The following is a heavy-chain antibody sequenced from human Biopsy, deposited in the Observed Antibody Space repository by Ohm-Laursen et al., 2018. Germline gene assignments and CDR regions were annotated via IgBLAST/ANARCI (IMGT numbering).Heavy chain of an antibody. V-gene: IGHV4-59*01. D-gene: IGHD3-22*01. CDR2: VYYTGST. Sequence: SDTLSLTCTVSGGSIKSYYWSWIRQPPGKGLQWIGYVYYTGSTDYNPSLQSRVTISVDTSKNHFSLRLRSVTPADTAIYYCARDRGYYSDRTVPGYFDLWGRGTLVTVSS. CDR1: GGSIKSYY. J-gene: IGHJ2*01. CDR3: ARDRGYYSDRTVPGYFDL.